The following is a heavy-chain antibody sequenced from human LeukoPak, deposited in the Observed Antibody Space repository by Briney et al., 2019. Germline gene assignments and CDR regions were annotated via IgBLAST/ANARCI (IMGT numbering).Heavy chain of an antibody. CDR2: ISGSGGST. Sequence: GGSLRLSCAASGFTFSSYAMSWVRQAPGKGLEWVSAISGSGGSTYYADSVKGRFTISRDNSKNTLYLQMNSLRAEDTAVYYCAKESVISYYYDSSGYYATDWGQGTLVTVSS. D-gene: IGHD3-22*01. V-gene: IGHV3-23*01. J-gene: IGHJ4*02. CDR3: AKESVISYYYDSSGYYATD. CDR1: GFTFSSYA.